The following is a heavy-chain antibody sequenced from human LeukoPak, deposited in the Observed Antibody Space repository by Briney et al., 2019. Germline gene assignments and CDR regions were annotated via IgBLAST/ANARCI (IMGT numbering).Heavy chain of an antibody. J-gene: IGHJ6*03. CDR1: GGSISSYY. D-gene: IGHD6-6*01. V-gene: IGHV4-59*01. Sequence: SETLSLTCTASGGSISSYYWSWIRQPPGKGLEWIGYIYYSGSTNYNPSLKSRVTISVDTSKNQFSLKLSSVTAADTAVYYCARGMYSSSRLVYYYMDVWGKGTTVTVSS. CDR2: IYYSGST. CDR3: ARGMYSSSRLVYYYMDV.